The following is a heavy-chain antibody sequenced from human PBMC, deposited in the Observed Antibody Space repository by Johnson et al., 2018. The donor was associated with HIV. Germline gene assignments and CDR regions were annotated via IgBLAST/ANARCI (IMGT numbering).Heavy chain of an antibody. D-gene: IGHD5-24*01. Sequence: VQLVESGGGLVKPGGSLRLSCAASGFTFSHAWMTWVRQATGKGLEWVGRIKSKTDGGTTDYAAPVKGRFTISRDDSKNTLYLQMNSLRAEDTAVYYCAKDEGDGYRHDAFDIWGQGTMVTVSS. CDR1: GFTFSHAW. V-gene: IGHV3-15*01. J-gene: IGHJ3*02. CDR3: AKDEGDGYRHDAFDI. CDR2: IKSKTDGGTT.